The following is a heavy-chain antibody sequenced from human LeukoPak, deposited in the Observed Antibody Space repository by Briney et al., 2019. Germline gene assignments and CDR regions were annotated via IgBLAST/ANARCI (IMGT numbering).Heavy chain of an antibody. CDR1: GFSFSSYE. Sequence: GGSLRLSCAASGFSFSSYEMNWVRQAPGKGLEWVSYISASGTTIYYADSVKGRFTISRDNAENSLYLQMNSLRAEDTAVYYCARVGAAGGIYFDFWGQGTLVTVSS. D-gene: IGHD6-13*01. J-gene: IGHJ4*02. V-gene: IGHV3-48*03. CDR3: ARVGAAGGIYFDF. CDR2: ISASGTTI.